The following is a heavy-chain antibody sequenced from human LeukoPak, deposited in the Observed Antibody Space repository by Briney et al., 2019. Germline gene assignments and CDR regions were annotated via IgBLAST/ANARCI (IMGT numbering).Heavy chain of an antibody. D-gene: IGHD3-22*01. J-gene: IGHJ4*02. V-gene: IGHV3-48*01. CDR1: GFSFSRYS. CDR3: ARGISSSDYSRLYYFDY. CDR2: ISSGNRTI. Sequence: QPGGSLRLSCAASGFSFSRYSMNWVRQAPGKGLGWISYISSGNRTIYYAESVKGRFTFSRENAMNSLTLQMNSLRAGETAVYYCARGISSSDYSRLYYFDYWGQGTLVTVSS.